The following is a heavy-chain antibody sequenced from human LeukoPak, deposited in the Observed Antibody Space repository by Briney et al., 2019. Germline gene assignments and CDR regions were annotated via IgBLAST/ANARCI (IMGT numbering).Heavy chain of an antibody. CDR2: IIPTFGTA. CDR1: GGTFSSYA. CDR3: ARVISGRIVALNWFDP. D-gene: IGHD3-22*01. Sequence: ASVKVSCKASGGTFSSYAISWVRQAPGQGLEWMGGIIPTFGTANYAQKFQGRVTITTDESTSTAYMELSSLRSEDTAVYYCARVISGRIVALNWFDPWGQGTLVTVSS. V-gene: IGHV1-69*05. J-gene: IGHJ5*02.